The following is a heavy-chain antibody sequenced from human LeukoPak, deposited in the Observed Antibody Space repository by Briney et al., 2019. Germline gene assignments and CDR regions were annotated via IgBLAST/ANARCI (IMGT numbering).Heavy chain of an antibody. CDR3: ARVRIAVAGTSIEGAFDI. CDR1: GYTFTGYY. J-gene: IGHJ3*02. Sequence: AASVKVSCKASGYTFTGYYMHWVRQAPGQGLEWMGWINPNSGGTNYAQKFQGRVTMTRDTSISTAYMELSRLRSDDTAVYYCARVRIAVAGTSIEGAFDIWGQGTMVTVSS. V-gene: IGHV1-2*02. CDR2: INPNSGGT. D-gene: IGHD6-19*01.